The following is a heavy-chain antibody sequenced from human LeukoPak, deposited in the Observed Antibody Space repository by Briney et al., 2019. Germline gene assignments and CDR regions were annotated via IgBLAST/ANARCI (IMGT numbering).Heavy chain of an antibody. CDR1: GGSISSYY. Sequence: SETLSLTCTVPGGSISSYYWSWIRQPPGKGLEWIGYIYYSGSTNYNPSLKSRVTISVDTSKNQFSLKLSSVTAADTAVYYCARDSDSGSCYFDYWGQGTLVTVSS. CDR2: IYYSGST. J-gene: IGHJ4*02. D-gene: IGHD1-26*01. CDR3: ARDSDSGSCYFDY. V-gene: IGHV4-59*12.